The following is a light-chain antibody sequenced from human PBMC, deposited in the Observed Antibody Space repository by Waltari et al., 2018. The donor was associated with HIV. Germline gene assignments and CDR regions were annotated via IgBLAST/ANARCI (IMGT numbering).Light chain of an antibody. CDR3: LLSYSGARV. Sequence: QPVVTQEPSLSVSAGGTVTLTCGSTTCAVTTAHYVSSFPQPPGRAPMTLIYDTNKRHSWTPARFSGSLLGSFGGRAALTLSGAQPEDEADYYCLLSYSGARVFGGGTKLTV. J-gene: IGLJ2*01. V-gene: IGLV7-46*01. CDR1: TCAVTTAHY. CDR2: DTN.